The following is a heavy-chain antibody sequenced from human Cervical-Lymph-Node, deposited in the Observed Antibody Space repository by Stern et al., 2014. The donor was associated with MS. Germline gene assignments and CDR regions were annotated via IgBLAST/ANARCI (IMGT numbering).Heavy chain of an antibody. Sequence: QMQLVQSGTEVKKPGSSMTLSCKTSGDIFINYALSWVRQAPGKGLEWMGGIIPVLGTTNYAQRFQGRLTITADESTRTAYMELSSLRAEDTAIYYCARDSASAGLYYFDFWGQGTLVTVSS. CDR2: IIPVLGTT. CDR3: ARDSASAGLYYFDF. D-gene: IGHD2/OR15-2a*01. J-gene: IGHJ4*02. V-gene: IGHV1-69*01. CDR1: GDIFINYA.